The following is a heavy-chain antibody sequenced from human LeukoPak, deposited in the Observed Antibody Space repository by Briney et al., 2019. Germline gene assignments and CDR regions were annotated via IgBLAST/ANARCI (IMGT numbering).Heavy chain of an antibody. D-gene: IGHD6-13*01. Sequence: GESLKISCKSSGYSFTSYWIAWVRQMPRKGLEWMGILYPGDSDTRYSPSFQGQVTFSADRSITTAYLQWSSLKASDTAMYYCARLYLPYTSAWYGSAFDIWGQGTMVTVSS. J-gene: IGHJ3*02. CDR1: GYSFTSYW. V-gene: IGHV5-51*01. CDR2: LYPGDSDT. CDR3: ARLYLPYTSAWYGSAFDI.